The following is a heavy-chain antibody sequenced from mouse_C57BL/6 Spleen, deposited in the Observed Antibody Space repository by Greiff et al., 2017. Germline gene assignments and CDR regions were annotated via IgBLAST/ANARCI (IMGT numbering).Heavy chain of an antibody. CDR3: ARGTYYSNGNFDY. D-gene: IGHD2-5*01. Sequence: EVKVVESGGGLVKPGGSLKLSCAASGFTFSDYGMHWVRQAPEKGLEWVAYISSGSSTIYYADTVKGRFTISRDNAKNTLFLQMTSLRSEDTAMYYCARGTYYSNGNFDYWGQGTTLTVSS. V-gene: IGHV5-17*01. CDR1: GFTFSDYG. J-gene: IGHJ2*01. CDR2: ISSGSSTI.